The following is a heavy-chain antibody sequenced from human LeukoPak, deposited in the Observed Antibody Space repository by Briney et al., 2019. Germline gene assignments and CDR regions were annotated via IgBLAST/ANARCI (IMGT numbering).Heavy chain of an antibody. CDR1: GGSISSGGYY. V-gene: IGHV4-31*03. CDR2: IYYSGST. Sequence: SQTLSLTCTVSGGSISSGGYYWSWIRQHPGKGLEWIGYIYYSGSTYYNPSLKSRVTISVDTSKNQFSPKLSSVTAADTAVYYCARDRSYSYYGMDVWGQGTTVTVSS. J-gene: IGHJ6*02. CDR3: ARDRSYSYYGMDV.